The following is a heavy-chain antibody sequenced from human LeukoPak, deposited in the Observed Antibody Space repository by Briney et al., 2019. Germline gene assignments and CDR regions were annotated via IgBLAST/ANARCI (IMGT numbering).Heavy chain of an antibody. V-gene: IGHV4-34*01. D-gene: IGHD4-17*01. J-gene: IGHJ3*02. CDR2: INHSGST. CDR3: ARGTSTVTATDAFDI. CDR1: GGSFSGYY. Sequence: SETLSLTCAVYGGSFSGYYWSWIRQPPGKGLEWIGGINHSGSTNYNPSLKSRVTISVDTSKNQFSLKLSSVTAADTAVYYCARGTSTVTATDAFDIWGQGTMVTVSS.